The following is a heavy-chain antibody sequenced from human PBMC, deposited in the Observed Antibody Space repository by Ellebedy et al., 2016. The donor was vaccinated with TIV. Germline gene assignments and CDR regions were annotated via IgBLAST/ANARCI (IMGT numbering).Heavy chain of an antibody. J-gene: IGHJ4*02. CDR1: GPIFSHNW. V-gene: IGHV3-7*01. CDR2: INPLGSQK. D-gene: IGHD2-15*01. Sequence: GESLKISCVDSGPIFSHNWMSWVRQAPGMGLEWVAKINPLGSQKSYVDSVKGRFTISRDNAENSLFLEMNSLRVEDTAVYYCEAEEWWRLDSWGQGTLVTVSS. CDR3: EAEEWWRLDS.